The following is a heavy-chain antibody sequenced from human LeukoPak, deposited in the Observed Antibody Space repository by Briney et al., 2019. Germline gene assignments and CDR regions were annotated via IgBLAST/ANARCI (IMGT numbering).Heavy chain of an antibody. J-gene: IGHJ5*02. D-gene: IGHD2-15*01. CDR3: ARLLRYCSGGSCYPRWFAP. V-gene: IGHV4-59*08. CDR1: GGSISSHY. CDR2: ISYSGST. Sequence: PSETLSLTCTVSGGSISSHYWNWIRQPPGKRLEWIGYISYSGSTNYNPSLKSRVTMSLDTSKNHFSLKLTSVTAADTAVYYCARLLRYCSGGSCYPRWFAPWGQGTLVTVSS.